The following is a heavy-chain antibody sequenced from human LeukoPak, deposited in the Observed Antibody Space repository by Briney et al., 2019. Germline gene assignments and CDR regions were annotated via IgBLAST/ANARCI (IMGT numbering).Heavy chain of an antibody. CDR1: GGSFSGYY. CDR3: ARNYDSSGYYYEGGFDY. CDR2: INHSGYT. Sequence: SETLSLTCAVYGGSFSGYYWSWIRQPPGKGLEWIGEINHSGYTNHNPSLKSRVTISVDTSKNQFSLKLSSVTAADTAVYYCARNYDSSGYYYEGGFDYWGQGTLVTVSS. J-gene: IGHJ4*02. D-gene: IGHD3-22*01. V-gene: IGHV4-34*01.